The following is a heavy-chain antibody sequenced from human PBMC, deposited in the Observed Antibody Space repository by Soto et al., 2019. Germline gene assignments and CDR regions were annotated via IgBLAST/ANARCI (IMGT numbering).Heavy chain of an antibody. V-gene: IGHV4-31*03. Sequence: QVQLQESGPGLVKPSQTLSLTCTVSGGSISSGGYYWSWIRQHPGKGLEWIGYIYYSGSTYYNPSLNSRVTIPVDTSKNQFYLKLSSVTAADTAVYYCARGPYYDILTGYSPLGFYGMDVWGQGTTVTVSS. CDR2: IYYSGST. CDR3: ARGPYYDILTGYSPLGFYGMDV. D-gene: IGHD3-9*01. CDR1: GGSISSGGYY. J-gene: IGHJ6*02.